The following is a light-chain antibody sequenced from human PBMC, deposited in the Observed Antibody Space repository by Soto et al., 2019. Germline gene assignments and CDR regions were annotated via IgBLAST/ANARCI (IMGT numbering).Light chain of an antibody. CDR3: QQYETFSPWT. J-gene: IGKJ1*01. Sequence: DIQMTQSPSTLSASIGDRVTITCRASQRIDNWLALYQQKPGTAPKLLIYKATILQSGVPSRFSGSGSGTEFTLAISSLQPDDFATYYCQQYETFSPWTFGQGTKVDIK. CDR2: KAT. CDR1: QRIDNW. V-gene: IGKV1-5*03.